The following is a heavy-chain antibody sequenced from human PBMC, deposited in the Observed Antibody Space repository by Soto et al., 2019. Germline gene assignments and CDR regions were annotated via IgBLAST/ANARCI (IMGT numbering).Heavy chain of an antibody. CDR2: IHNGGET. CDR3: ARDSWSQY. Sequence: GGSLRLSCAASGFSVSSNYMNWVRQAPGKGLEWVSIIHNGGETYYADSVKDRFTVSRDNSKNTVILQMNSLRVEDTAVYYCARDSWSQYWGQGTLVTVSS. D-gene: IGHD2-15*01. V-gene: IGHV3-66*01. J-gene: IGHJ1*01. CDR1: GFSVSSNY.